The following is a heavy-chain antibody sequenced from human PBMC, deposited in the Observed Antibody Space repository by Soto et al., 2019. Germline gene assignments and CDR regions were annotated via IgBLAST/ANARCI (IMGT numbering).Heavy chain of an antibody. V-gene: IGHV3-49*03. CDR3: TRDVAFSSGGYFDY. Sequence: GGSLRFSCTASGFTFGDYAMSWFRQAPGKGLEWVGFIRSKAYGGTTEYAASVKGRFTISRDDSKSIAYLQMNSLKTEDTAVYYCTRDVAFSSGGYFDYWGQGTLVTVSS. CDR1: GFTFGDYA. J-gene: IGHJ4*02. CDR2: IRSKAYGGTT.